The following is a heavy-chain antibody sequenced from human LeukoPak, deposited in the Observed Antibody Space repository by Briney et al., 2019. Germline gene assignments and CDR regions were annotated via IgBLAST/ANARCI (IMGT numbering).Heavy chain of an antibody. J-gene: IGHJ1*01. V-gene: IGHV3-9*01. D-gene: IGHD6-19*01. CDR3: AKDRGQWHNEGHFQH. CDR2: ISWNSGSI. CDR1: GFTFDDYA. Sequence: GRSLRLSCAASGFTFDDYAMHWVRQAPGKGLEWVSGISWNSGSIGYADSVKGRFTISRDNAKSSLYLQMNSLRAEDTALYYCAKDRGQWHNEGHFQHWGQGTLVTVSS.